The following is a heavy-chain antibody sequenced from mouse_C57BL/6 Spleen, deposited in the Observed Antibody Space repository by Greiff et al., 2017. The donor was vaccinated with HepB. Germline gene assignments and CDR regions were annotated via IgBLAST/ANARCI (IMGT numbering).Heavy chain of an antibody. CDR2: INPNNGGT. V-gene: IGHV1-26*01. J-gene: IGHJ2*01. Sequence: EVQLQQSGPELVKPGASVKISCKASGYTFTDYYMNWVKQSHGKSLEWIGDINPNNGGTSYNQKFKGKATLTVDKSSSTAYMELRSLTSEDSAVYYCARLGTTVAYWGQGTTLTVSS. D-gene: IGHD2-14*01. CDR1: GYTFTDYY. CDR3: ARLGTTVAY.